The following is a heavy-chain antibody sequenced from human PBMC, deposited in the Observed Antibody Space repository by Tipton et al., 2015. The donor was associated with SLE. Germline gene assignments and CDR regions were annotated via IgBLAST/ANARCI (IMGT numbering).Heavy chain of an antibody. V-gene: IGHV4-34*01. D-gene: IGHD3-9*01. J-gene: IGHJ3*02. CDR1: GGSFSGYY. CDR3: ASGILTGYAAFDI. Sequence: TLSLTCAVYGGSFSGYYWSWIRQPPGKGLEWIGEINHSGSTNYNPSLKSRVTISVDTSKNQFSLKLSSVTAADTDVYYCASGILTGYAAFDIWGPGTMVTVSS. CDR2: INHSGST.